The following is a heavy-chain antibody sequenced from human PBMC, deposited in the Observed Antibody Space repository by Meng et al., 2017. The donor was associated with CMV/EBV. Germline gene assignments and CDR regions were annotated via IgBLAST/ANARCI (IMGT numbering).Heavy chain of an antibody. Sequence: GESLKISCAASGFTFDDYTMHWVRQAPGKGLEWVSLISWDGGSTYYADSVKGRFTIYRDNSKNSLYLQMNSLRTEDTALYYCAKDIGATIGRGAIDYWGQGTLVTVSS. CDR3: AKDIGATIGRGAIDY. CDR1: GFTFDDYT. V-gene: IGHV3-43*01. CDR2: ISWDGGST. D-gene: IGHD5-12*01. J-gene: IGHJ4*02.